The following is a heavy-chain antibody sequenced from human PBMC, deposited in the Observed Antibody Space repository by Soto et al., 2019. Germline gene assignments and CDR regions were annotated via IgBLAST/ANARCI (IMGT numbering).Heavy chain of an antibody. CDR3: AMVDVYVTPSPQDV. V-gene: IGHV1-18*01. J-gene: IGHJ6*02. CDR2: INTYNGNT. D-gene: IGHD3-16*01. Sequence: ASVKVSCKASGYTFTRYGIGWARQAPGQGLEWMGWINTYNGNTNYAQNVQGRVTLTTDTSTSTAYMELRSLRSNDTAIYFCAMVDVYVTPSPQDVWGQGTTVTVSS. CDR1: GYTFTRYG.